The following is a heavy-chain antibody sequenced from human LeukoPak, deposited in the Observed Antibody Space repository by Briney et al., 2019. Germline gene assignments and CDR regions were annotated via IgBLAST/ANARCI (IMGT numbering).Heavy chain of an antibody. CDR3: AKDADTATIIYWYFDL. CDR1: GFTLSNFG. D-gene: IGHD5-18*01. V-gene: IGHV3-30*18. J-gene: IGHJ2*01. CDR2: ISDDGSNT. Sequence: GGSLRLSCTASGFTLSNFGMHWVRQAPGKGLEWAAVISDDGSNTFYADSVKGRFTISRDNSTNTLYLQLNSLRPEDTAVYYCAKDADTATIIYWYFDLWGRGTLVTVSS.